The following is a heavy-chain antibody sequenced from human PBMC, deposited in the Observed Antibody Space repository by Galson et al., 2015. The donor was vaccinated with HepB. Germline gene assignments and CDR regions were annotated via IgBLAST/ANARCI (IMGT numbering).Heavy chain of an antibody. CDR1: GFTFDNAW. V-gene: IGHV3-15*07. Sequence: SLRLSCAASGFTFDNAWMNWVRQAPGKGLEWVGRIKTKIDGGTTDYAAPVKGRFIISREDSINTLYLQMNSLKTEDTAVYYCTTGPCGGDCYFSEDDVFDLWGQGTMVTVSS. CDR3: TTGPCGGDCYFSEDDVFDL. D-gene: IGHD2-21*01. CDR2: IKTKIDGGTT. J-gene: IGHJ3*01.